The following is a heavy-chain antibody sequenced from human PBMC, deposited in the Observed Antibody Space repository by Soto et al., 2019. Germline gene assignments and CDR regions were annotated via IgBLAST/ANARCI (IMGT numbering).Heavy chain of an antibody. CDR1: GFTFSTSA. J-gene: IGHJ4*02. D-gene: IGHD3-10*01. Sequence: RGSLRLSCSTSGFTFSTSAMKGVRQAPWKGLEWVSALSGSGGTTYYADSVRGRFTISRDNSKNTLFLQMSSLRAEDTALYYCAKQRAGYGSGSDTFYFDFWGQGTLVTVSS. CDR2: LSGSGGTT. CDR3: AKQRAGYGSGSDTFYFDF. V-gene: IGHV3-23*01.